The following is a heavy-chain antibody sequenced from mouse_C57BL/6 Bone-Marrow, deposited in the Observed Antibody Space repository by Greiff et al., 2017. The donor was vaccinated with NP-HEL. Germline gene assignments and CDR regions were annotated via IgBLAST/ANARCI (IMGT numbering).Heavy chain of an antibody. CDR2: IDPSDSYT. CDR1: GYTFTSYW. Sequence: QVQLQQPGAELVMPGASVKLSCKASGYTFTSYWMHWVKQRPGHGLEWIGEIDPSDSYTNYNQKFKGKSTLTVDKSSSTAYMQLSSLTSEDSAVYYCARNWVYYYAMDYWGQGTSVTVSS. V-gene: IGHV1-69*01. J-gene: IGHJ4*01. CDR3: ARNWVYYYAMDY. D-gene: IGHD4-1*01.